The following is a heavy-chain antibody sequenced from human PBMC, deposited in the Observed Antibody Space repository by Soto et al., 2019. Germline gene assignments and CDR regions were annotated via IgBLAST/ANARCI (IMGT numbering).Heavy chain of an antibody. Sequence: QVQLVQSGAEVKKPGASVKVSCKASGYTFTSYAMHWVRQAPGQRLEWMGWINAGNGNTKYSEKFQSRVTITRDTSGSTAYMELSSVRSEDTAVYYCARDLLGFGELLSGAAAFDIWGQGTMVTVSS. D-gene: IGHD3-10*01. CDR1: GYTFTSYA. CDR3: ARDLLGFGELLSGAAAFDI. CDR2: INAGNGNT. J-gene: IGHJ3*02. V-gene: IGHV1-3*01.